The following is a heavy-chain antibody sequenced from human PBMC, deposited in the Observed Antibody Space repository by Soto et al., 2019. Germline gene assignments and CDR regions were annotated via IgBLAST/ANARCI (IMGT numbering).Heavy chain of an antibody. CDR2: ISSSSSYI. J-gene: IGHJ6*02. Sequence: PGGSLRLSCAASGFTFCSYSMNWVRQAPGKGLEWVSSISSSSSYIYYADSVKGRFTISRDNAKNSLYLQMNSLRAEDTAVYYCARDPYDFWSGSYYGMDVWGQGTTVTVSS. D-gene: IGHD3-3*01. V-gene: IGHV3-21*01. CDR1: GFTFCSYS. CDR3: ARDPYDFWSGSYYGMDV.